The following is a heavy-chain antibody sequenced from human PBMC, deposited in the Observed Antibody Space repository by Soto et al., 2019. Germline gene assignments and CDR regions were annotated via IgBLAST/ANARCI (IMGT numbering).Heavy chain of an antibody. CDR1: GGSISTGGYY. Sequence: QVQLQESGPGLVKPSQTLSLTCTVSGGSISTGGYYWSWISQHPGKGLEWIGYISNSATTYYNPSLKSRVTISVDTSKNQFSLKLSSVTVADTAVYYCARDPAPWCQGALVTVSS. CDR3: ARDPAP. CDR2: ISNSATT. J-gene: IGHJ5*02. V-gene: IGHV4-31*03.